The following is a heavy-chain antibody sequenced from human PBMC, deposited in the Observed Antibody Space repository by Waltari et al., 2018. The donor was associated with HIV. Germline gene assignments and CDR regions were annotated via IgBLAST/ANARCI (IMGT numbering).Heavy chain of an antibody. V-gene: IGHV4-39*01. Sequence: QLQLPESGPGLVKPSETLSLTCTVSGGSVSSSSYLRGWIRQPPGKGLEWFGRIYYTGRAYYNPSLKSRVTISVDTSKNQFSLKVTSVTAADTAVYYCARHALRVGAAYWNFDLWGRGTLVTVSS. CDR1: GGSVSSSSYL. D-gene: IGHD1-26*01. CDR3: ARHALRVGAAYWNFDL. CDR2: IYYTGRA. J-gene: IGHJ2*01.